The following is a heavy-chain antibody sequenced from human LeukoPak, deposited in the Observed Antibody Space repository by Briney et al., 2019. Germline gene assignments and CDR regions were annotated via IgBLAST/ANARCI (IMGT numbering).Heavy chain of an antibody. V-gene: IGHV3-64*01. CDR2: ISSNGGST. Sequence: GGSLRLPCAASGFTFSSYAMHWVRQAPGKGLEYVSAISSNGGSTYYANSVKGRFTISRDNSKNTLYLQMGSLRAEDMAVYYCARVGVNSSGYSNLLDYWGQGTLVTVSS. D-gene: IGHD3-22*01. J-gene: IGHJ4*02. CDR3: ARVGVNSSGYSNLLDY. CDR1: GFTFSSYA.